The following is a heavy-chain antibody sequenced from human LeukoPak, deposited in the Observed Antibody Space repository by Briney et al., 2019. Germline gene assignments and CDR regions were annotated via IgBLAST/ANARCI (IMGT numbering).Heavy chain of an antibody. Sequence: PGGSLRLSCAASGFTFSSYSMNWVRQAPGKGLEWVSSISSSSSYIYYADSVKGRFTISRDNAKNSLYLQMNSLRDEDTAVYYCASMVVTPPDWFDPWGQGTLVTVSS. CDR2: ISSSSSYI. CDR3: ASMVVTPPDWFDP. V-gene: IGHV3-21*01. D-gene: IGHD2-15*01. CDR1: GFTFSSYS. J-gene: IGHJ5*02.